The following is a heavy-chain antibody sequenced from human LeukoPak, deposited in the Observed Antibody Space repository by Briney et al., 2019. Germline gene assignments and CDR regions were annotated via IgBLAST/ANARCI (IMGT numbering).Heavy chain of an antibody. CDR3: AQGGHDFNPFYY. Sequence: GGSLRLSCAASGFTFSYYAMGWVRQAPGEGLERVSSIKGGGGDPFYADSVRGRFTISRDKSKNTLYLQLNSLRAEDTAVYFCAQGGHDFNPFYYWGQGTLVTVSS. D-gene: IGHD2-21*02. CDR2: IKGGGGDP. V-gene: IGHV3-23*01. CDR1: GFTFSYYA. J-gene: IGHJ4*02.